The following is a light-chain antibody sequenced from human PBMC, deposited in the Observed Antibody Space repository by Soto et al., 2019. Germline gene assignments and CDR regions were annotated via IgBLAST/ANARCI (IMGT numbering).Light chain of an antibody. CDR2: DVS. CDR3: SSYTSSMILGV. Sequence: QSALTQPASVSGSPGRSITISCTGTSSDVGAYNYVSWYQQHPGKAPKLMIYDVSNRPSGVSNRFSGSKSGNTASLTISGLQPEDEADYYCSSYTSSMILGVFGTGTKVTVL. J-gene: IGLJ1*01. CDR1: SSDVGAYNY. V-gene: IGLV2-14*03.